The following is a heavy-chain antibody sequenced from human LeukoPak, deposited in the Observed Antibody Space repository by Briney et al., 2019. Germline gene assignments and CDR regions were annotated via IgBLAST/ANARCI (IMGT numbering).Heavy chain of an antibody. V-gene: IGHV4-30-2*01. Sequence: PSETLSLTCAVSGGSISSGSYSWSWIRQPPGKGLEWIGYIYQSGSTYYNPSLKSRVTISVDTSKNQFSLKLTSVTAADTAMYYCTRGMGMSDYWGQGTLVAVSS. CDR3: TRGMGMSDY. CDR2: IYQSGST. D-gene: IGHD1-26*01. J-gene: IGHJ4*02. CDR1: GGSISSGSYS.